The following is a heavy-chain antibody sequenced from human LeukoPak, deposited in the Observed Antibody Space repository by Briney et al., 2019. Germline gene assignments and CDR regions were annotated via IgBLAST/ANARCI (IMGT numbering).Heavy chain of an antibody. V-gene: IGHV3-7*03. Sequence: GGSLRLSCVTSGLTVSNHWMSWVRQAPGKGLEWVANIREERGQEYYVDSVKGRFTISKNSAKNSLYLQMNTLRVEDTAMYYCASLDTAKQPLANHWGQGTLVTVSS. CDR3: ASLDTAKQPLANH. CDR1: GLTVSNHW. CDR2: IREERGQE. D-gene: IGHD5-18*01. J-gene: IGHJ5*02.